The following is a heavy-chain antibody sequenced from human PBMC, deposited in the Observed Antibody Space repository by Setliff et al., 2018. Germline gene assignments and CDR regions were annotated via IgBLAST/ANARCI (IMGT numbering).Heavy chain of an antibody. CDR1: GYTFTGYY. Sequence: ASVKVSCKASGYTFTGYYMHWVRQAPGQGLEWMGWINPNSGGTKYAQKFQDRILMTKDTSLNTVYMELRSLRSDDTALYYCARDGSAFFYEHWGQGTLVTVSS. D-gene: IGHD1-26*01. V-gene: IGHV1-2*02. J-gene: IGHJ4*02. CDR3: ARDGSAFFYEH. CDR2: INPNSGGT.